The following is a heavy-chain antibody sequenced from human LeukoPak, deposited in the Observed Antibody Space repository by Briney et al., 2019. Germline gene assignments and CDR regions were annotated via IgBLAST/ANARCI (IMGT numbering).Heavy chain of an antibody. CDR3: ARGASGYYQFDY. D-gene: IGHD3-22*01. CDR1: GGSISPYY. V-gene: IGHV4-4*07. CDR2: IYTSGST. J-gene: IGHJ4*02. Sequence: AKPSETLSLTCAVSGGSISPYYWSWIRQPAGKGLEWIGRIYTSGSTNYNPSLKSRVTMSVDASKNQFTLKVSSVTAADTAVYYCARGASGYYQFDYWGQGTLVTVSS.